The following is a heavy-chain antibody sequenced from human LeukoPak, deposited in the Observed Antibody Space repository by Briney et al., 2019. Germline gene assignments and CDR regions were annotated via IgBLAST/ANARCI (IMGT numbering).Heavy chain of an antibody. CDR2: ISSSSNTI. V-gene: IGHV3-48*02. CDR3: ARAVTVVTRGGLVFDY. J-gene: IGHJ4*02. Sequence: GGSLRLSCAASGFTFSSYSMNWVRQAPGKGLEGVSYISSSSNTIYYADSVKGRFTISRDNAKNSLFLQMNSLRDEDTSVYYCARAVTVVTRGGLVFDYWGQGTLVTVSS. CDR1: GFTFSSYS. D-gene: IGHD2-21*02.